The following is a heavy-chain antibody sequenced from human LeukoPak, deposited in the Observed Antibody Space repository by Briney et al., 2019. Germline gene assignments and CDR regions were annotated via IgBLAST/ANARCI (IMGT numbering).Heavy chain of an antibody. D-gene: IGHD3-10*01. CDR1: GGSIGSISNY. Sequence: PSETLSLTCTVSGGSIGSISNYWGWIRQPPGKGLEWIGSIHYSVSTYYSPSLKSGVSISVDTSKNSFSLRLTSMTAADTAVYYCARPSRLLWFGELNAYDIWGRGTMVTVSS. V-gene: IGHV4-39*02. J-gene: IGHJ3*02. CDR2: IHYSVST. CDR3: ARPSRLLWFGELNAYDI.